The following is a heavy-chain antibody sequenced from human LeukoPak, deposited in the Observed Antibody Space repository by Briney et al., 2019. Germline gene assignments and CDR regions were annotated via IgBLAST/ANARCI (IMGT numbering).Heavy chain of an antibody. CDR2: IKQDGSET. V-gene: IGHV3-7*03. J-gene: IGHJ4*02. D-gene: IGHD6-6*01. CDR3: AREISISIAARGGFDY. CDR1: GFTFSTYF. Sequence: GGSLRLSCAASGFTFSTYFMSWVRQAPGKGLEWVANIKQDGSETYYMDSVKGRFTISRDNAKNSLYLQMNSLRAEDTALYYCAREISISIAARGGFDYWGQGTLVTVSS.